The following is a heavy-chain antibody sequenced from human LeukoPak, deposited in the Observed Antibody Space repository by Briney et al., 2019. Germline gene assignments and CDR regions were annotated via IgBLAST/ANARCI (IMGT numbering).Heavy chain of an antibody. V-gene: IGHV4-34*08. CDR1: GFTFSSYA. CDR2: INHSGST. D-gene: IGHD3-3*01. Sequence: GSLRLSCAASGFTFSSYAMSWVRQPPGKGLEWIGEINHSGSTNYNPSLKSRVTISVDTSKNQFSLKLSSVTAADTAVYYCAGLLYYDFWSGYYTVGYFDYWGQGTLVTVSS. J-gene: IGHJ4*02. CDR3: AGLLYYDFWSGYYTVGYFDY.